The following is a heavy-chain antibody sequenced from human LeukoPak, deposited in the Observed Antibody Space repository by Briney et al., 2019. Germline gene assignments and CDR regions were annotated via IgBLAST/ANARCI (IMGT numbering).Heavy chain of an antibody. J-gene: IGHJ6*04. V-gene: IGHV3-74*01. CDR3: AELGITMIGGV. CDR2: INSDGSST. Sequence: GGSLRLSCAASGFTFSSYWMHWVRQAPGKGLVWVSRINSDGSSTSYADSVKGRFTTSRDNAKNTLYLQMNSLRAEDTAVYYCAELGITMIGGVWGKGTTVTISS. CDR1: GFTFSSYW. D-gene: IGHD3-10*02.